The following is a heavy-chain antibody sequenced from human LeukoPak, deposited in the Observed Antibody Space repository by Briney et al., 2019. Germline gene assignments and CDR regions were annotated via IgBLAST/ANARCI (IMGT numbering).Heavy chain of an antibody. J-gene: IGHJ4*02. CDR2: INHSGST. CDR3: AREGGQKFRPSFLDY. D-gene: IGHD3-16*01. V-gene: IGHV4-34*01. CDR1: GGSISGYY. Sequence: SETLSLTCTVSGGSISGYYWSWIRQPPGKGLEWIGEINHSGSTNYNPSLKSRVTMSVDTSKNQFSLKLSSVTAADTAVYYCAREGGQKFRPSFLDYWGQGTLVTVSS.